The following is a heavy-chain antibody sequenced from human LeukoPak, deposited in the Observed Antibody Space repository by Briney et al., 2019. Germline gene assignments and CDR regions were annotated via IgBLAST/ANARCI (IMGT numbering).Heavy chain of an antibody. CDR2: INPNSGGT. V-gene: IGHV1-2*02. CDR3: ASLGYCSGGSCYAFDY. D-gene: IGHD2-15*01. CDR1: GYTFTDYY. Sequence: ASVKVSCKASGYTFTDYYVHWVRQAPGQGLEWMGWINPNSGGTNYAQKLQGRVTMTTDTSTSTAYMELRSLRSDDTAVYYCASLGYCSGGSCYAFDYWGQGTLVTVSS. J-gene: IGHJ4*02.